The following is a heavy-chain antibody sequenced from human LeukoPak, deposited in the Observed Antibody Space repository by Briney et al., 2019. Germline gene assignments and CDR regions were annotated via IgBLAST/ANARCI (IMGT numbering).Heavy chain of an antibody. Sequence: ASVKVSCKASGYTFTNYDINWVRQATGQGPEWMGWMNPNSGNTGYAQKFQGRVTISRNTSISTAYMELTSLRSEDTAVYYCARVPSSSWYFRQDGDYFDYWGQGTLVTVSS. CDR1: GYTFTNYD. J-gene: IGHJ4*02. CDR3: ARVPSSSWYFRQDGDYFDY. D-gene: IGHD6-13*01. CDR2: MNPNSGNT. V-gene: IGHV1-8*03.